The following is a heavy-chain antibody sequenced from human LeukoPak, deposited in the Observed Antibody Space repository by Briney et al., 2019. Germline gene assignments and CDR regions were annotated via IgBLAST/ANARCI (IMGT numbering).Heavy chain of an antibody. CDR3: ARAAIAAARIYYYMDV. D-gene: IGHD6-13*01. Sequence: GGSLRLSCAASGFTFSNYWMHWVRQAPGKGLVWVSRINSDGINTSYADSVKGRFTISRGNAENSLYLQMNSLRAEDTAVYYCARAAIAAARIYYYMDVWGKGTTVTVSS. V-gene: IGHV3-74*01. CDR1: GFTFSNYW. J-gene: IGHJ6*03. CDR2: INSDGINT.